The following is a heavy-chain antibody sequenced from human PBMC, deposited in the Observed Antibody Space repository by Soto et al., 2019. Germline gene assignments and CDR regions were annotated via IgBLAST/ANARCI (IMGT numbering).Heavy chain of an antibody. CDR3: AREIYDDYDSSGFDH. D-gene: IGHD3-22*01. V-gene: IGHV3-74*01. J-gene: IGHJ4*02. Sequence: PGGSLRLSCAASAFTFKNHWMHWVRQVPGKGPVWVSRINGDGSFTSYADSLKGRFTISRDNAKSSLYLQMSSLRAEDTAVYYCAREIYDDYDSSGFDHWGQGTLVTVSS. CDR2: INGDGSFT. CDR1: AFTFKNHW.